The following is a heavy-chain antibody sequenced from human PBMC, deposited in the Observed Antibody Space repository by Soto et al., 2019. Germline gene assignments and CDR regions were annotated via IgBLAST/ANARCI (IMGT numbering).Heavy chain of an antibody. CDR2: IYHSGST. D-gene: IGHD3-16*01. V-gene: IGHV4-30-2*01. J-gene: IGHJ6*01. CDR3: ATESLGGDYYYGMDV. Sequence: SETLSLTCAVSGGSISSGGYSWSWIRQPPGKGLEWIGYIYHSGSTYYNPSLKSRVTISVDRSKNQFSLKLSSVTAADTAVYYCATESLGGDYYYGMDVWGQGTTVTVSS. CDR1: GGSISSGGYS.